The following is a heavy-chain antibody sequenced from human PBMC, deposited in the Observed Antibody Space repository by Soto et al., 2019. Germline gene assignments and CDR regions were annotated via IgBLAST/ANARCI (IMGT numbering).Heavy chain of an antibody. Sequence: QITLKESGPTLVNPTQTLTLTCTFSGFSLSTSGVGVGWIRQPPGKALEWLALIYWDDDKRYSPSLKSRLTITKHTSKNQVVLTMTNVDPVDTATYYCAHRRGGSGSFRYYYYGLDVWGQGTTVTVSS. V-gene: IGHV2-5*02. CDR3: AHRRGGSGSFRYYYYGLDV. CDR2: IYWDDDK. CDR1: GFSLSTSGVG. D-gene: IGHD3-10*01. J-gene: IGHJ6*02.